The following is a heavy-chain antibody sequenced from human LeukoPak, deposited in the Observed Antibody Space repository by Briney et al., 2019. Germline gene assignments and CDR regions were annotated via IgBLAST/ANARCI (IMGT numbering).Heavy chain of an antibody. CDR1: GFTFSTYG. CDR3: AKGVYSRNYYPLDI. D-gene: IGHD1-26*01. V-gene: IGHV3-33*06. CDR2: VWYDGSYK. J-gene: IGHJ3*02. Sequence: GGSLRLSCAASGFTFSTYGMHWVRQAPGKGLEWVALVWYDGSYKYYADSVKGRFTISRDNSKNTVYLQMNSLRAEDTAIYFCAKGVYSRNYYPLDIWGQGTMVTVSS.